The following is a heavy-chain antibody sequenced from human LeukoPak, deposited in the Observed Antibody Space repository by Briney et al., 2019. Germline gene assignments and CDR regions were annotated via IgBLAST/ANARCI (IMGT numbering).Heavy chain of an antibody. V-gene: IGHV3-23*01. J-gene: IGHJ3*01. CDR2: ISGSGGST. CDR1: GSTFSSYA. CDR3: AKRPRDSSGYYLGAFDG. Sequence: GGSLRLSCAASGSTFSSYAMSWVRQAPGKGLEWVSAISGSGGSTYYADSVKGRFTISRDNSKNTLYLQMSSLRADDTAVYFCAKRPRDSSGYYLGAFDGWGQGTTVTVSS. D-gene: IGHD3-22*01.